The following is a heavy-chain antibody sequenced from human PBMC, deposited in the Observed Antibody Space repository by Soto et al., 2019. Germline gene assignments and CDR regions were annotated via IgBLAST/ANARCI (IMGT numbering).Heavy chain of an antibody. CDR2: ISGSGGTT. CDR1: GFTFSNYA. CDR3: AKDINSSGWYSLDY. V-gene: IGHV3-23*01. Sequence: GGSLRLSCVASGFTFSNYAMNWVRQAPGKGLEWVSTISGSGGTTYYADSVKGRFTISRDNSKNSLYLQMNSLRTEDTALYYCAKDINSSGWYSLDYWGQGTLVTVSS. D-gene: IGHD6-19*01. J-gene: IGHJ4*02.